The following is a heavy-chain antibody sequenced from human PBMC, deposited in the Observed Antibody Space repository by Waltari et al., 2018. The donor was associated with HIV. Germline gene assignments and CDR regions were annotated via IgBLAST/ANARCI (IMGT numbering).Heavy chain of an antibody. D-gene: IGHD3-9*01. CDR2: ISSRGVGT. V-gene: IGHV3-23*04. CDR3: AKDGGRYGILTGYFDY. J-gene: IGHJ4*02. CDR1: GFTLSTYA. Sequence: EVRLVESGGGLVQPGGSLRIACAASGFTLSTYAMSWVRQAPGMGMGWGSAISSRGVGTFYADSGRCRCTISKDNSKNTLCLQMSSLRVEDTAVYYCAKDGGRYGILTGYFDYWGQGTLVPVSS.